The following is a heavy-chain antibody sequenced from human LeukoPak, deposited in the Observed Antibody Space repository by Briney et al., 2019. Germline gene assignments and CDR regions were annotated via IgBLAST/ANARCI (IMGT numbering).Heavy chain of an antibody. J-gene: IGHJ4*02. D-gene: IGHD6-19*01. V-gene: IGHV3-11*01. Sequence: KPGGSLRLSCAASGFSFSDYHMNWVRQAPGKGLKCVSYIGPGGGATFFADSVKGRFTISTDSAKNSLYLQMNSLTADDTAVYYCASGRDILVAGPGGYFDYWGLGTLVTVSS. CDR2: IGPGGGAT. CDR3: ASGRDILVAGPGGYFDY. CDR1: GFSFSDYH.